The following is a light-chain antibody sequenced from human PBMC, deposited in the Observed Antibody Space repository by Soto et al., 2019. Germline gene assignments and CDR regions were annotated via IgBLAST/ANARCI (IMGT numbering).Light chain of an antibody. J-gene: IGKJ4*01. CDR3: HQYNNWPPA. CDR1: QSVSTT. V-gene: IGKV3-15*01. CDR2: GAS. Sequence: EIVMTQSPATLSGALGERVTLSCRASQSVSTTLAWYQQKPGQAPRLLIYGASTRATGIPARFSGSGSGTEFTLSIGSLQSEDFAVYYCHQYNNWPPAFGGGTKVDI.